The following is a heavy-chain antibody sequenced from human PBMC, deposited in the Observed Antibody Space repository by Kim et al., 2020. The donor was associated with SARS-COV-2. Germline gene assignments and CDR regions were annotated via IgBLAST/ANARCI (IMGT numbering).Heavy chain of an antibody. CDR2: IYNSGSA. CDR1: GGSISSGNYY. D-gene: IGHD3-10*01. V-gene: IGHV4-31*03. J-gene: IGHJ3*02. Sequence: SETLSLTCTVSGGSISSGNYYWSWIRQHPGKGLEWIGYIYNSGSAYYNPSLKSRVTISVDTSKNQFSLKLNPVTAADTAVYYCARDWGGGSGSYYRALDIWGQGTMVTVSS. CDR3: ARDWGGGSGSYYRALDI.